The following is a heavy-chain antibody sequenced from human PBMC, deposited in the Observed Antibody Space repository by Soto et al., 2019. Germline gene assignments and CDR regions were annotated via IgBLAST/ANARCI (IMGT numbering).Heavy chain of an antibody. D-gene: IGHD6-6*01. J-gene: IGHJ6*02. CDR2: ISGSGGST. CDR3: AKVLVAARLDYYYYGMDV. Sequence: GSLRLSCAASGFTFSIYAMSWVRQAPGKGLEWVSAISGSGGSTYYADSVKGRFTISRDNSKNTLYLQMNSLRAEDTAVYYCAKVLVAARLDYYYYGMDVWGQGTTVTVSS. CDR1: GFTFSIYA. V-gene: IGHV3-23*01.